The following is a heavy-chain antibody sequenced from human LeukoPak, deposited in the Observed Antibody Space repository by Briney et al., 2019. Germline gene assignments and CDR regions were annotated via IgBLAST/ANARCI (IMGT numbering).Heavy chain of an antibody. Sequence: SGGSLRLSCVASGFTLSSYGMHWVRQAPGKGLEWVAVISYDGSNKYYADSVKGRFTISRDNSKNTLYLQMNSLRAEDTAVYYCAKELGYCSSTSCESYYYGMDVWGQGTTVTVSS. CDR2: ISYDGSNK. CDR3: AKELGYCSSTSCESYYYGMDV. J-gene: IGHJ6*02. CDR1: GFTLSSYG. V-gene: IGHV3-30*18. D-gene: IGHD2-2*01.